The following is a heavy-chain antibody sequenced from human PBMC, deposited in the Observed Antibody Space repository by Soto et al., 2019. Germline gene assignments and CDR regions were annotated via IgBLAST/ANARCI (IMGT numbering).Heavy chain of an antibody. CDR1: GYTFTSYG. Sequence: QVQLVQSGAEVKKPGASVKVSCKASGYTFTSYGISWVRQAPGQGLEWMGWISAYNGNTNYAQKLQGRVTMTTDTPTSTAYMELRSLRSDDTAVYYCARDYDILTGYPGGANFDYWGQGTLVTVSS. CDR3: ARDYDILTGYPGGANFDY. CDR2: ISAYNGNT. V-gene: IGHV1-18*01. J-gene: IGHJ4*02. D-gene: IGHD3-9*01.